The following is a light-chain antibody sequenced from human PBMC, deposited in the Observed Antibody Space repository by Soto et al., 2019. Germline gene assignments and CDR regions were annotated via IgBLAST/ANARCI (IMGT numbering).Light chain of an antibody. J-gene: IGKJ4*01. CDR2: ATS. CDR1: QDISND. CDR3: LQDYNYPIT. Sequence: AIQMTQSPSSLSASVGDRVTITCRASQDISNDLGWYQQKPGKAPKLLIYATSNLQSGVPSRFSGSGSGTDFTLTISSLQPEDFATYYCLQDYNYPITFGGGTKVEIK. V-gene: IGKV1-6*01.